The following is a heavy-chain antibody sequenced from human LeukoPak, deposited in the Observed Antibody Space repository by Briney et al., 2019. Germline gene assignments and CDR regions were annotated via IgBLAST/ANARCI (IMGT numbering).Heavy chain of an antibody. Sequence: GGSLRLSCAASAFTVSSNHMTWVRQAPGKGLEWVSIIYSGGNTDYADSVKGRFIISRDTSKNTLYLQMNSLRAEDTAVYYCARLTSVLVVWGQGTLVTISS. CDR2: IYSGGNT. D-gene: IGHD6-6*01. CDR3: ARLTSVLVV. CDR1: AFTVSSNH. V-gene: IGHV3-53*01. J-gene: IGHJ4*02.